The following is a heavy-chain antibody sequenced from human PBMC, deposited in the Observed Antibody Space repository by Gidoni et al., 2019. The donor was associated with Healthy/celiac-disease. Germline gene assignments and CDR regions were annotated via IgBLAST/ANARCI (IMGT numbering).Heavy chain of an antibody. CDR2: IIPIFGTA. V-gene: IGHV1-69*01. CDR3: ARGVEMAWTAFDI. CDR1: VGTFSSYA. J-gene: IGHJ3*02. D-gene: IGHD2-15*01. Sequence: QAQLVQSGAAVKKPRSSVQVSCKASVGTFSSYAISWVRQAPGQGLEWMGGIIPIFGTANYAQKFQGRVTITADESTSTAYMELSSLRSEDTAVYYCARGVEMAWTAFDIWGQGTMVTVSS.